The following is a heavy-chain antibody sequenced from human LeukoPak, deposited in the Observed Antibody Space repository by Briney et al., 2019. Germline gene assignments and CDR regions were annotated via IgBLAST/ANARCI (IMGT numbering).Heavy chain of an antibody. V-gene: IGHV1-2*02. CDR3: ARRSRNGLDAFDI. D-gene: IGHD2-8*01. J-gene: IGHJ3*02. Sequence: ASVKVSCKASAYTFSDYYLHWVRPAPGQGPEWMGWIDPNSEDTEYAQKFQGRVTMTRVRSISTAYMELSRLTSDDTAVYYCARRSRNGLDAFDIWGQGTMVTVSS. CDR1: AYTFSDYY. CDR2: IDPNSEDT.